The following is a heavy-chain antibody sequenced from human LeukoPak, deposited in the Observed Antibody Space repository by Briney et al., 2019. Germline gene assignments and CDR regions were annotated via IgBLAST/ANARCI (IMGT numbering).Heavy chain of an antibody. D-gene: IGHD2/OR15-2a*01. CDR1: GGSISSYY. J-gene: IGHJ6*03. V-gene: IGHV4-59*01. CDR3: ATGLYEGYHYYYMDV. Sequence: KTSETLSLTCTVSGGSISSYYWSWIRQPPGKGLEWLGYIFYSGSTNYNPSLLSRVTISVDTSKNQFSLKLSSVTAADTAIYYCATGLYEGYHYYYMDVWGKGTTVTVSS. CDR2: IFYSGST.